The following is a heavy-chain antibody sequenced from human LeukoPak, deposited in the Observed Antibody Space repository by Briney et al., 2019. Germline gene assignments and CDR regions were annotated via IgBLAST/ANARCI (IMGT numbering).Heavy chain of an antibody. CDR1: GFTFSSYS. CDR2: ITRSGSAR. V-gene: IGHV3-48*04. J-gene: IGHJ4*02. Sequence: GGSLRLSCAGSGFTFSSYSMNWVRQAPGKGLDWVSYITRSGSARYYADSVKGRFTISRDNAKNSLYLQMNSLRAEDTALYYCAKDISGSYGGVGDYWGQGTLVTVSS. CDR3: AKDISGSYGGVGDY. D-gene: IGHD1-26*01.